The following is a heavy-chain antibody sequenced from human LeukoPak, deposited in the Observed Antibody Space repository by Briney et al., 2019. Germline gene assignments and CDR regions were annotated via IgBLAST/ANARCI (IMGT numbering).Heavy chain of an antibody. D-gene: IGHD3-22*01. CDR1: GFTFSSYA. CDR2: ISGSGGST. CDR3: AKGGMIVVVITQLDY. Sequence: GGSLRLSCAASGFTFSSYAMSWVRQAPGKGLEWVSAISGSGGSTYYADSVKGRFTISRDNSKNTLYLQMNSLRAEDTAVYYCAKGGMIVVVITQLDYWGQGTLVTVSS. J-gene: IGHJ4*02. V-gene: IGHV3-23*01.